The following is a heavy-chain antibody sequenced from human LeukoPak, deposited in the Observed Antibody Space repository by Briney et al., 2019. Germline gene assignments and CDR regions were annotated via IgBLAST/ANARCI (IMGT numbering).Heavy chain of an antibody. D-gene: IGHD3-10*02. CDR3: ASISSGGGGPSFVY. J-gene: IGHJ4*02. CDR2: IYYSGST. V-gene: IGHV4-59*01. Sequence: SETLSLTCTVSGGSISSYYWSWIRQPPGKGLEWIGYIYYSGSTNYNPSLKSRVTISVDTSKNQFSLKLSSVTAADTAVYYCASISSGGGGPSFVYWGQGTLVTVSS. CDR1: GGSISSYY.